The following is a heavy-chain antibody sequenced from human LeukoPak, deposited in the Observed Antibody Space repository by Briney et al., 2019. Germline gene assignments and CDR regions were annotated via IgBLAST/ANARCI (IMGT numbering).Heavy chain of an antibody. V-gene: IGHV3-23*01. J-gene: IGHJ4*02. D-gene: IGHD2-2*01. CDR3: AKVVAPSTTRNLDY. CDR2: FGSGGGT. CDR1: GFTFSTYA. Sequence: GGSLRLSCAASGFTFSTYAMTWVRQAPGKGLEWVSTFGSGGGTYYADSVRGRFTISKDNSKNTLYLQLNSLGAEDTALYYCAKVVAPSTTRNLDYWGQGTLVIVSS.